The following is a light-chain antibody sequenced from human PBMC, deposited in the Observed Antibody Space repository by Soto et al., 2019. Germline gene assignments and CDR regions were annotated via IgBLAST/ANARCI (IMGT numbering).Light chain of an antibody. CDR3: SSYTSSTTLV. V-gene: IGLV2-14*01. Sequence: QSALTQPASVSGSPGQSITISCTGTSSTVGGYNYVSWYQQHPGKVPKLMIYEVSHRPSGVSNRFSGSKSGNTASLTISGLQAEDEADYFCSSYTSSTTLVFGGGTQLTVL. J-gene: IGLJ2*01. CDR2: EVS. CDR1: SSTVGGYNY.